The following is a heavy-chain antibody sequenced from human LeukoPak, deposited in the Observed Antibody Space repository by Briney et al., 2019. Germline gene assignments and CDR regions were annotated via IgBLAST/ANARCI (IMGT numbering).Heavy chain of an antibody. D-gene: IGHD6-13*01. CDR1: GDSISSYY. J-gene: IGHJ6*03. V-gene: IGHV4-4*09. Sequence: SESLSLTCTVSGDSISSYYWSWVRQPPGKGLEWIGYIYTSGRTNYNPSLKSRVTISVDTSKNQFSLKLSSVTAADTAVYYCARGIAAEGYYYYMDVWGKGTTVTVSS. CDR2: IYTSGRT. CDR3: ARGIAAEGYYYYMDV.